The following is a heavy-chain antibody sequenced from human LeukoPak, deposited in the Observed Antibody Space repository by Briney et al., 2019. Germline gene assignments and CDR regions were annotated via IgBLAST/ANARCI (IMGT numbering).Heavy chain of an antibody. J-gene: IGHJ6*03. CDR1: NDSISSSGYY. CDR3: ARQNYMDV. Sequence: PSETLSLTCTVSNDSISSSGYYWGWIRQPPGKGLEWIGSFYYSGSTYYSPSPKSRVTISVDTSKNQFSLKLSSVIATDTAVYYCARQNYMDVWGKGTTVTVSS. CDR2: FYYSGST. V-gene: IGHV4-39*01.